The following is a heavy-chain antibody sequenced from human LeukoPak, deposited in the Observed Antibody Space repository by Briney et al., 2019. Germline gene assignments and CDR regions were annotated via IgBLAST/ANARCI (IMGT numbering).Heavy chain of an antibody. CDR3: ARLDTTGHNWFDP. V-gene: IGHV5-51*01. J-gene: IGHJ5*02. D-gene: IGHD1-1*01. CDR2: IYPDNSNT. Sequence: GESLKISCKGSGYSFTGYWIGWVRQMPGKGLEWMGIIYPDNSNTRYSPSFQGQVTISADKSISTAYLQWSSLKASDTAMYYCARLDTTGHNWFDPWGQGTLVTVSS. CDR1: GYSFTGYW.